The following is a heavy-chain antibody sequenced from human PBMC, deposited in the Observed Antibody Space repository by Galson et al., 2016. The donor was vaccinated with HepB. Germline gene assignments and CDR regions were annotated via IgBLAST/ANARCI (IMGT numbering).Heavy chain of an antibody. CDR3: ARALDSSSGQYGMDV. CDR1: GYTFTSYY. CDR2: INPSGGST. D-gene: IGHD6-13*01. V-gene: IGHV1-46*01. J-gene: IGHJ6*02. Sequence: SVKVSCKASGYTFTSYYMHWVRRAPGQGLEWMGIINPSGGSTSYAQKLQGRVTMSRDTSTRTVHMELRSLRSEDTAVYYCARALDSSSGQYGMDVWGQGTTVTVSS.